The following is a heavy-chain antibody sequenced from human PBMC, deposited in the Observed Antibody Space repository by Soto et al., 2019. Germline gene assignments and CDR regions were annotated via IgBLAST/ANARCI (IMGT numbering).Heavy chain of an antibody. CDR2: ISSSGTTK. CDR3: ARDLKQNNYFDYYGMDV. J-gene: IGHJ6*02. V-gene: IGHV3-11*01. D-gene: IGHD3-10*01. Sequence: QVQLVESGGGLVKPGGSLRLSCAASGFTFSDYYMSWIRQAPGKGLEWVSYISSSGTTKHYADSVKGRFTISRDNAKNSLYLQMNSLRAEDTAVYYCARDLKQNNYFDYYGMDVWGQGTTVTVSS. CDR1: GFTFSDYY.